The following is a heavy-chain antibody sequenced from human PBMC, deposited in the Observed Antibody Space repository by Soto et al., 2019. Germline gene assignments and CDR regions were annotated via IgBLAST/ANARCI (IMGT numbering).Heavy chain of an antibody. CDR2: ISSSSSYT. V-gene: IGHV3-11*06. CDR3: ARAHDVDTAMVPFDY. J-gene: IGHJ4*02. D-gene: IGHD5-18*01. CDR1: GFTFSDYY. Sequence: GGSLRLSCAASGFTFSDYYMSWIRQAPGKGLEWVSYISSSSSYTNYADSVKGRFTISRDNAKNSLYLQMNSLRAEDTAVYYCARAHDVDTAMVPFDYWGQGTLVTVSS.